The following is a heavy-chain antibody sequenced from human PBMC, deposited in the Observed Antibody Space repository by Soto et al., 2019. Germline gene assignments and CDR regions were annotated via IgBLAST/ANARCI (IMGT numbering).Heavy chain of an antibody. CDR3: ARDATVLRFLEWSRMGYFDY. CDR2: INHSGST. J-gene: IGHJ4*02. Sequence: SETLSFTCAVYGGSFSGYYWSWIRQPPGKGLEWIGEINHSGSTNYNPSLKSRVTISVDTSKNQFSLKLSSVTAADTAVYYCARDATVLRFLEWSRMGYFDYWGQGTLVTVSS. D-gene: IGHD3-3*01. CDR1: GGSFSGYY. V-gene: IGHV4-34*01.